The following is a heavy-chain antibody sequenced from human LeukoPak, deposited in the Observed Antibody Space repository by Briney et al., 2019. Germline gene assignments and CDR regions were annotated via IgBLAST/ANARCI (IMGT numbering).Heavy chain of an antibody. CDR2: ISGSGGST. D-gene: IGHD3-3*01. V-gene: IGHV3-23*01. J-gene: IGHJ4*02. CDR1: GFTFSSYA. CDR3: AKDGGVTIFGVVIALFDY. Sequence: GWSLRLSCAASGFTFSSYAMSWVRQAPGRGLEWVSAISGSGGSTYYADSVKGRFTISRDNSKNTLYLQMNSLRAEDTAVYYCAKDGGVTIFGVVIALFDYWGQGTLVTVSS.